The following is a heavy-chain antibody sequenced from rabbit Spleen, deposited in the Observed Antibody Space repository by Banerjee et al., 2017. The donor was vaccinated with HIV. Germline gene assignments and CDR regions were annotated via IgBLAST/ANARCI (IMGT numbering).Heavy chain of an antibody. CDR2: IYVGNSDST. V-gene: IGHV1S45*01. CDR3: ARGLGGRDDPWNL. CDR1: GFSFSSSYY. J-gene: IGHJ4*01. Sequence: QEQLEESGGGLVQPEGSLTLTCTASGFSFSSSYYICWVRQAPGKGLERIACIYVGNSDSTYYASWAKGRFTIISSTSLNTMTLQMTSLTAADTATYFCARGLGGRDDPWNLWGPGTLVTVS. D-gene: IGHD3-1*01.